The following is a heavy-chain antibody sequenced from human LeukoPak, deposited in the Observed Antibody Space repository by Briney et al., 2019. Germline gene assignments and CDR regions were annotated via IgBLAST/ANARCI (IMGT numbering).Heavy chain of an antibody. CDR3: ARVYMTTVVTSDY. V-gene: IGHV7-4-1*02. Sequence: ASVKVSCKASGYTFTTYGMNWVRQAPGQGLEWMGWINTNTGNPTYAQGFTGRFVFSLDTSVSTAYLQISSLKAEDTAVYYCARVYMTTVVTSDYWGQGTLVTVSS. J-gene: IGHJ4*02. D-gene: IGHD4-23*01. CDR2: INTNTGNP. CDR1: GYTFTTYG.